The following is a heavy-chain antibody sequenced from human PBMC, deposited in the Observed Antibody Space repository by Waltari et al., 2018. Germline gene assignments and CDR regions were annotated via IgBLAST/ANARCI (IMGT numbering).Heavy chain of an antibody. D-gene: IGHD5-12*01. CDR3: ARDRGYSVYDLGWFDP. CDR2: IYSGGNT. J-gene: IGHJ5*02. V-gene: IGHV3-53*01. Sequence: EVQLVESGGCLIQPGGSLRLSCAASGFTVSSNYMSWVSQAPGKGLEWVSVIYSGGNTYYADSVKGRFTISRDDSKNTLYLQMNSLRAEDTAVYYCARDRGYSVYDLGWFDPWGQGTLVTVSS. CDR1: GFTVSSNY.